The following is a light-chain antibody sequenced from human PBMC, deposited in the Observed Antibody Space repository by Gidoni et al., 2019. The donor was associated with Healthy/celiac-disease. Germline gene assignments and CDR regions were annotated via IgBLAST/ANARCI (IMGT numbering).Light chain of an antibody. CDR2: DAS. CDR3: KQFNSYPHT. CDR1: QGISSA. J-gene: IGKJ3*01. Sequence: GDRVTITCRASQGISSALAWYQQKPGKAPKLLIYDASSLESGVPSRFSGSGSGTDFTLTISSLQPEDFATYYCKQFNSYPHTFGPGTKVDIK. V-gene: IGKV1-13*02.